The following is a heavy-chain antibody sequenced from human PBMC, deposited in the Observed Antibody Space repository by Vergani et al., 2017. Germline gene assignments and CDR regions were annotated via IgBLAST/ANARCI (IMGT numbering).Heavy chain of an antibody. Sequence: QVQLQESGPGLVKPSETLSLTCTVSGGSISSYYWSWIRQPPGKGLEWIGYIYYSGSTNYNPSLKSRVTISVETSKNQFSLKLSSVTAADTAVYYCAGSVTGYYYYGMDVWGQGTTVTVSS. V-gene: IGHV4-59*01. CDR3: AGSVTGYYYYGMDV. CDR2: IYYSGST. CDR1: GGSISSYY. J-gene: IGHJ6*02. D-gene: IGHD7-27*01.